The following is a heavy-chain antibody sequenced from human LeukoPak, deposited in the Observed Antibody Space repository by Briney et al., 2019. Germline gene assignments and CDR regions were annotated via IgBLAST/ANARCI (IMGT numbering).Heavy chain of an antibody. V-gene: IGHV5-51*01. CDR2: IYPGDSDT. CDR3: ARDSRVVMVRPHRTFDY. D-gene: IGHD3-10*01. CDR1: GYSFTNYW. Sequence: GESLKISCKGSGYSFTNYWIGWVRQIPGKGLEWMGIIYPGDSDTRYSPSFQGQVTISADKSISTAYLQWSSLKASDTAMYYCARDSRVVMVRPHRTFDYWGQGTLVTVSS. J-gene: IGHJ4*02.